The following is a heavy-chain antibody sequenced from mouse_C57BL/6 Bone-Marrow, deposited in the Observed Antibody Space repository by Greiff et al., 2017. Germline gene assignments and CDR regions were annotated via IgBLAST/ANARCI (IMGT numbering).Heavy chain of an antibody. V-gene: IGHV14-4*01. CDR1: GFNIKDDY. CDR2: VDPENGDT. D-gene: IGHD1-1*01. Sequence: VQLQQSGAELVRPGASVKMSCTASGFNIKDDYMHWVKQRPEQGLEWIGWVDPENGDTEYASKFQGKATITADTSSNTAYLQLSSLTSEDTAVYYFTSWYCGSGYGYAMGCWGQRTSVTVSS. J-gene: IGHJ4*01. CDR3: TSWYCGSGYGYAMGC.